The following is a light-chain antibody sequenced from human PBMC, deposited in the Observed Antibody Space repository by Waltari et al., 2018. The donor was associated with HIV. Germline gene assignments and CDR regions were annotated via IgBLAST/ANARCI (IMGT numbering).Light chain of an antibody. CDR1: RSNIGRNY. J-gene: IGLJ3*02. V-gene: IGLV1-47*01. CDR3: ASWDDNLSGWV. Sequence: QSVLTQPPSASGTPGQSVSISCSGSRSNIGRNYVYWYQHLPGTTPKVVSYRSDQRPSGVPDRFSVSNAGTSASLAISGLRSEDEAHYYCASWDDNLSGWVFGGGTKLTVL. CDR2: RSD.